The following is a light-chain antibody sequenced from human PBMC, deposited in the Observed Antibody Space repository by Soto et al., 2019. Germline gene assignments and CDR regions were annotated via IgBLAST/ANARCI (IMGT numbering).Light chain of an antibody. V-gene: IGKV1-39*01. CDR2: GAS. Sequence: DIQMTQSPSSLSASVGDRVTITCRASQSISIYLNWYQQTPGKAPKLLIYGASTLHSGVPSRFSGSGSGTDFTLTISSLQPEDFATYYCQQTSSPPWTFGQGTKVEIK. CDR3: QQTSSPPWT. J-gene: IGKJ1*01. CDR1: QSISIY.